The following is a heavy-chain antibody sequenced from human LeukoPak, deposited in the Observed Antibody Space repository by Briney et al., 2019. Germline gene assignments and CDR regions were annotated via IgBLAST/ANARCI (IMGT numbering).Heavy chain of an antibody. D-gene: IGHD6-19*01. CDR2: ISSSSSYI. CDR1: GFTFSSYS. CDR3: ARGPPGIAVADYYFDY. Sequence: GGSLRLSCAASGFTFSSYSMNWVRQAPGKGLEWVSSISSSSSYIYYADSVKGRFTISRDNAKNSLYLQMNSLRAEDTAVYYCARGPPGIAVADYYFDYWGQGTLVTVSS. J-gene: IGHJ4*02. V-gene: IGHV3-21*01.